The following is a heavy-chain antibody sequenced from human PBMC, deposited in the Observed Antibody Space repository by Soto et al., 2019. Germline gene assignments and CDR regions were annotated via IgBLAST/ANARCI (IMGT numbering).Heavy chain of an antibody. D-gene: IGHD5-18*01. CDR1: GGSISSGPYS. CDR2: FHYSEST. V-gene: IGHV4-39*07. Sequence: SETLSLTCTVSGGSISSGPYSWGWIRQPPGEGLEWIGTFHYSESTYYNPSLKSRVTISVDTSKNQFSLKLSSVTAADTAVYYCARGYGRNFDYWGQGTLVTVSS. J-gene: IGHJ4*02. CDR3: ARGYGRNFDY.